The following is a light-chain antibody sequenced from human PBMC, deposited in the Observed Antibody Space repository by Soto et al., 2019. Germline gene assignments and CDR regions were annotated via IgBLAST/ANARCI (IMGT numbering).Light chain of an antibody. CDR2: GAS. Sequence: IVLTQSQCTLYFYPGERATLSCRASQSVSSSYLAWYQQKPGQAPRLLIYGASSRATGIPDRFSGSGSGTDFTLTISRLEPEDFALYYCQQYGSSPMTFGQGTKVEIK. CDR1: QSVSSSY. V-gene: IGKV3-20*01. J-gene: IGKJ1*01. CDR3: QQYGSSPMT.